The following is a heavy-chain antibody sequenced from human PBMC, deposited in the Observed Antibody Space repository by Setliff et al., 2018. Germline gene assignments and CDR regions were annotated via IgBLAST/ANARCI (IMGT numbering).Heavy chain of an antibody. CDR2: IYYSGSD. V-gene: IGHV4-39*01. J-gene: IGHJ4*02. Sequence: KTSETLSLTCTVSGGSITSGSHYWDWIRQPPGKGLEWIGSIYYSGSDYYNPSLKSRVTISVDTSKNQFSLKVNSVTAADTAVYYCARRREGAVGWVAGYYFDSWGQGTLVTVSS. CDR1: GGSITSGSHY. D-gene: IGHD6-19*01. CDR3: ARRREGAVGWVAGYYFDS.